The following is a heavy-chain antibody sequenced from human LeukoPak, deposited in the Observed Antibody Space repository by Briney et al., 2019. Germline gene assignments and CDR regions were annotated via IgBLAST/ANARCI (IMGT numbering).Heavy chain of an antibody. CDR1: GGSLSTSSYY. D-gene: IGHD3-10*01. Sequence: PSETLSLTCTVSGGSLSTSSYYWGLIRQPPGKGLEWIGSIYYTGSTYYNPSLKSRVTISIDTSKNQFSLKLSSVTAADTAVYYCARVRITMVRGQNNFYYYYYMDVWGKGTTVTVSS. CDR3: ARVRITMVRGQNNFYYYYYMDV. CDR2: IYYTGST. J-gene: IGHJ6*03. V-gene: IGHV4-39*07.